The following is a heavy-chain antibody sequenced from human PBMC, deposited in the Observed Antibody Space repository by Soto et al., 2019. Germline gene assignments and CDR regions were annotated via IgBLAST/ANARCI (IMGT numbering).Heavy chain of an antibody. Sequence: QLQLQESGPGLLRPSETLSLTCAVSGASVNSSRYYWGLIRQPPGKGLEWMGSIYYSGSTYSNPSLRSRLIISVDTSKHQFSLKLRSVTVADTAIYYCASTGGAVAGKPSYYGMDVWGRGTTVTVSS. CDR2: IYYSGST. D-gene: IGHD6-19*01. J-gene: IGHJ6*02. CDR3: ASTGGAVAGKPSYYGMDV. V-gene: IGHV4-39*01. CDR1: GASVNSSRYY.